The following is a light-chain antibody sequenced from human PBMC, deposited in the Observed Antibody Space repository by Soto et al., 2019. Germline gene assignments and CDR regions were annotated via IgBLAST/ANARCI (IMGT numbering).Light chain of an antibody. CDR2: EVS. V-gene: IGLV2-14*01. CDR3: SSYTSSSTEV. J-gene: IGLJ3*02. Sequence: QSVLTQPASVSGSPGQSITISCTGTSSDVGGYNYVSWYQQHPGKAPKLMIYEVSNRPSGVSNRFCGSKSGNTASLTISGLHAEDEADYYCSSYTSSSTEVFGGGTKLTVL. CDR1: SSDVGGYNY.